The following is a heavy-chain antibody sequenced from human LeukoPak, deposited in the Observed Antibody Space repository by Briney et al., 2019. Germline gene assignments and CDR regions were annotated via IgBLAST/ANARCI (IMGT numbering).Heavy chain of an antibody. D-gene: IGHD3-9*01. CDR2: ISTYTGNT. Sequence: ASVKVSCKASGYTFTDDNFSWVRQAPREGLEWMGWISTYTGNTKYAQNLQGRVTMTTDTSTSTVYMELRSLRSDDTAVYYCARDLDWVFDLWGRGTLVTVPP. CDR1: GYTFTDDN. CDR3: ARDLDWVFDL. J-gene: IGHJ2*01. V-gene: IGHV1-18*01.